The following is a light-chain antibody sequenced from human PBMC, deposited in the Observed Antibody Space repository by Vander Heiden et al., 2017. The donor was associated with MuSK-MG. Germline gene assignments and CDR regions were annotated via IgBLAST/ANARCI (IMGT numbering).Light chain of an antibody. CDR1: QSVDRS. CDR2: GAS. J-gene: IGKJ1*01. Sequence: EIVMTQSPATLSVSPGERATLSCTASQSVDRSLAWYQQNPGRPPRLLIDGASTRAAGIPARFSGSGSGTEFILTISSLQSEDFAVYYWQQYKNWQTFGEGTKVEIK. V-gene: IGKV3-15*01. CDR3: QQYKNWQT.